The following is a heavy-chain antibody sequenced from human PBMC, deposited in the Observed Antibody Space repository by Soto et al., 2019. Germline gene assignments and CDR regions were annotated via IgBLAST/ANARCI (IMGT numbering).Heavy chain of an antibody. J-gene: IGHJ5*02. D-gene: IGHD3-10*01. Sequence: EVQLVESGGGLVQPGGSLRLSCAASGFTFSSYDMNWVRQAPGKGLESVSYISSSGSTLYYADSVKGRFMISRDNAENSLFLQKNSLRAEDTAIYYCAREVYNTSDYQSIGLDPWGHGTLVTVS. V-gene: IGHV3-48*03. CDR2: ISSSGSTL. CDR1: GFTFSSYD. CDR3: AREVYNTSDYQSIGLDP.